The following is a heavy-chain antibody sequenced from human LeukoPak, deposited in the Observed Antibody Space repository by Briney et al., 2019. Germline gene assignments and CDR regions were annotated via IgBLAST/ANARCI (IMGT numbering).Heavy chain of an antibody. J-gene: IGHJ3*02. CDR3: ARLMTTVTSTEIDI. D-gene: IGHD4-17*01. CDR1: GGTFISYA. V-gene: IGHV1-69*13. CDR2: IIPIFGTA. Sequence: SVKVSCKASGGTFISYAISWVRQAPGQGLEWMGGIIPIFGTANCAQKFQGRVTITADESTSTAYMELSSLRSEDTAVYYCARLMTTVTSTEIDIWGQGTMVTVSS.